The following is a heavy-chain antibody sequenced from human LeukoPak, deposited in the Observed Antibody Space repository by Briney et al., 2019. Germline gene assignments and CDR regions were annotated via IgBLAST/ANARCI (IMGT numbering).Heavy chain of an antibody. D-gene: IGHD2-2*01. Sequence: PGGSLSLSCAASGFTISSYWMSWVRQAPGKGLGWVANIKQDESEKYYVDSVKGRSTISRDNAKNSLYLQMNNLRAEDTAVYYCARALDSSSSRYQAFEYWGQGTLVTVSS. CDR1: GFTISSYW. CDR3: ARALDSSSSRYQAFEY. J-gene: IGHJ4*02. CDR2: IKQDESEK. V-gene: IGHV3-7*01.